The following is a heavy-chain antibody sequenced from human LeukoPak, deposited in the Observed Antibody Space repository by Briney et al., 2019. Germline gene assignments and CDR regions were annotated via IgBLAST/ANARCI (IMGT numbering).Heavy chain of an antibody. V-gene: IGHV4-30-4*08. J-gene: IGHJ3*02. CDR3: ARGPGGYDFWSITGAFDI. Sequence: PSQTLSLTCTVSGGSISSGDYYWSWIRQPPGKGLEWIGYIYYSGSTYYNPSLKSRVTISVDTSKNQFSLKLSSVTAADTAVYYCARGPGGYDFWSITGAFDIWGQGTMVTVSS. CDR2: IYYSGST. D-gene: IGHD3-3*01. CDR1: GGSISSGDYY.